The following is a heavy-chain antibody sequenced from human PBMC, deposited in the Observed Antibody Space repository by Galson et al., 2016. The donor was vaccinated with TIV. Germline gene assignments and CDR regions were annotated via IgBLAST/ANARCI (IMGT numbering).Heavy chain of an antibody. CDR2: FIPLFGTA. CDR3: AKDRNTAMDTYHYYYGMDV. V-gene: IGHV1-69*13. Sequence: QSGAEVKKTGSSVKVSCKASGDTFSSYPFNWVRQAPGQGLEWVGGFIPLFGTANYAQKFQGRVTISADESTSTLYMEVRSLRSEDTAVYYCAKDRNTAMDTYHYYYGMDVWGQGTTVIVSS. CDR1: GDTFSSYP. D-gene: IGHD5-18*01. J-gene: IGHJ6*02.